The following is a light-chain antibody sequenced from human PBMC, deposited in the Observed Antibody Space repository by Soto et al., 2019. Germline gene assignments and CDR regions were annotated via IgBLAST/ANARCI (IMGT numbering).Light chain of an antibody. Sequence: IVMTHSPATLSVSPVERATLSFSSSQSVSSSYLAWYQPKPGQAPRLLIYGASTRATGIPARFSGSGSGTEFTLTISSLQSEDFAVYYCQQYNNWPPITFGQGTRLEI. V-gene: IGKV3-15*01. CDR2: GAS. CDR3: QQYNNWPPIT. J-gene: IGKJ5*01. CDR1: QSVSSSY.